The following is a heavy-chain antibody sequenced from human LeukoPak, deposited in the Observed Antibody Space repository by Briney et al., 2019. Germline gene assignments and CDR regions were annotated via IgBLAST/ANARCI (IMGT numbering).Heavy chain of an antibody. CDR2: ISYDGSNK. Sequence: GRSLRLSCAASGFTFSSYAMHWVRQAPGKGLEWVAVISYDGSNKYYADSVKGRITISTDNTKNTLYLQMNSLRAEDTAVYYCARASIGYCSSTSYSRWFDPWGQGTLVTVSS. CDR3: ARASIGYCSSTSYSRWFDP. CDR1: GFTFSSYA. D-gene: IGHD2-2*01. V-gene: IGHV3-30*04. J-gene: IGHJ5*02.